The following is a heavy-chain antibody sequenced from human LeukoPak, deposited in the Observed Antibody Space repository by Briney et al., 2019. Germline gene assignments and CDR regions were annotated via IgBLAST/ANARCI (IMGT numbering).Heavy chain of an antibody. V-gene: IGHV4-4*07. D-gene: IGHD6-13*01. Sequence: SETLSLTCTVSGGSVSSYYWSWIRQPAGKGLEWIGRIYTSGSTNYNPSLKSRVTMSVDTSKNQFSLKLSSVTAADTAVYYCARGPPKESSSWYMGWLVLGDYFDYWGQGTLVTVSS. CDR2: IYTSGST. CDR3: ARGPPKESSSWYMGWLVLGDYFDY. J-gene: IGHJ4*02. CDR1: GGSVSSYY.